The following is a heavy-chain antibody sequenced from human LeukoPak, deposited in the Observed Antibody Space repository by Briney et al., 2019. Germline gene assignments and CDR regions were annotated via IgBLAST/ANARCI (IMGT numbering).Heavy chain of an antibody. CDR2: IKSKSDGGTI. D-gene: IGHD3-3*01. Sequence: GGSLRLSCAASGITFTKAWMSWVRQAPGKGLEWVGRIKSKSDGGTIDYGAPVKDRFTISRDDSKNTLYLLMNSLNTEDTGVYYCATGRDRGRSGFDYWGQGTLVTVSS. J-gene: IGHJ4*02. CDR1: GITFTKAW. V-gene: IGHV3-15*01. CDR3: ATGRDRGRSGFDY.